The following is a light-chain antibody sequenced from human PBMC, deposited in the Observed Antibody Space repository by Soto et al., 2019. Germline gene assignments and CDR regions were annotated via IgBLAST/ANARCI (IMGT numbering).Light chain of an antibody. CDR1: SEHRNYD. CDR2: LNSDGSH. J-gene: IGLJ3*02. Sequence: QLVLTQSPSASASLGASVKLTCTLSSEHRNYDIAWHQHQPGEGPRFLMRLNSDGSHNKGDGIPHRFSGSSSGAERYLTISSIQSEDESDYYCQTWGSGPYVVFGGGTKLTVL. CDR3: QTWGSGPYVV. V-gene: IGLV4-69*01.